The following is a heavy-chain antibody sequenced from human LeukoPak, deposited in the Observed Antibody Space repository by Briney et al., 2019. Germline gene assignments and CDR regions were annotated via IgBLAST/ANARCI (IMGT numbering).Heavy chain of an antibody. Sequence: ASVKVSCKASGYTFTSYGISWVRQAPGQGLEWMGWISAYNGNTNYAQKLQGRVTMTTDTSTSTAYMELRSLRSDDTAVYYCARYSFAIFGVVTAFDYWGQGTLVTVSS. V-gene: IGHV1-18*01. CDR2: ISAYNGNT. D-gene: IGHD3-3*01. CDR1: GYTFTSYG. J-gene: IGHJ4*02. CDR3: ARYSFAIFGVVTAFDY.